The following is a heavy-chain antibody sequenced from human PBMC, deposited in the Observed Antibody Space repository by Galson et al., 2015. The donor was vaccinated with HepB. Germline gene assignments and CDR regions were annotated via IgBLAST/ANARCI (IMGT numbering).Heavy chain of an antibody. V-gene: IGHV3-74*01. J-gene: IGHJ4*02. D-gene: IGHD1-1*01. CDR1: GFTFSGHW. CDR3: ARGRPGTFTVLGN. CDR2: INSDGSSS. Sequence: SLRLSCAASGFTFSGHWMHWVRQAPGKGLIWVSRINSDGSSSSYADHVKGRFTISRDDAKNTLYLQLNSLRAEDTAIYYCARGRPGTFTVLGNWGQGTLVTVSS.